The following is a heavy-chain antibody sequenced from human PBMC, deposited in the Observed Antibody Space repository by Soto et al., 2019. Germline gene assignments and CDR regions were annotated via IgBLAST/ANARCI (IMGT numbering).Heavy chain of an antibody. J-gene: IGHJ4*02. CDR3: EVTTGY. CDR2: VSPENSNA. CDR1: GYTFTDDD. V-gene: IGHV1-8*01. D-gene: IGHD2-21*02. Sequence: ASVKVSCKTSGYTFTDDDINWVRQAPGQGLEYMGWVSPENSNAGYAQQFRGRVSMTTNTIISTAYLELTDLRYEDTAVYYCEVTTGYWGQGTMVTVSS.